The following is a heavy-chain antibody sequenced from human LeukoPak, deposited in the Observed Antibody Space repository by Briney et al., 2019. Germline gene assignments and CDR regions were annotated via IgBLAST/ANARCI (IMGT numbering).Heavy chain of an antibody. CDR1: GFSLGYYW. J-gene: IGHJ4*02. CDR2: INQDGSEE. Sequence: GGSLRLSCAASGFSLGYYWMSWVRQAPGKGLEWVANINQDGSEEYYVDSVTGRFTISRDNAKNSLYLQMNRLRAEDTAAYYCARDKGLDYWGQGTLVTVSS. V-gene: IGHV3-7*01. CDR3: ARDKGLDY.